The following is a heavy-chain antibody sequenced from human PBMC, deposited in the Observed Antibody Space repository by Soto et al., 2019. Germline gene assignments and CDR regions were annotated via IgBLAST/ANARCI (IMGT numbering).Heavy chain of an antibody. Sequence: QARLVESGGGVVQPGRSLRLSCEASGLTFSAYGMHWVRQAPGKGLEWVATISYDGSKKYFGDSVKGRFTISRDNSKSTLYLEMNSLRTEDTAVYYCAKASHCNKGRCSLGLIGDRAFDIWGQGPMVTVSS. CDR3: AKASHCNKGRCSLGLIGDRAFDI. D-gene: IGHD2-8*01. CDR2: ISYDGSKK. V-gene: IGHV3-30*18. J-gene: IGHJ3*02. CDR1: GLTFSAYG.